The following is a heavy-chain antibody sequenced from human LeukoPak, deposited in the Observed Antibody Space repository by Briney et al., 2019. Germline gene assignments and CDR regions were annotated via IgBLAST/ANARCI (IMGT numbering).Heavy chain of an antibody. J-gene: IGHJ4*02. CDR2: IYYSGTT. Sequence: SETLSLTCTVSGGSISSSNYYWGWIRQPPGKGLEWIGSIYYSGTTYYNASLRSRVTISVDTSKNQFSLKLSSVTAADTAVYYCARHAKAGALSYFDYWGQGTLVTVSS. CDR3: ARHAKAGALSYFDY. CDR1: GGSISSSNYY. D-gene: IGHD6-13*01. V-gene: IGHV4-39*01.